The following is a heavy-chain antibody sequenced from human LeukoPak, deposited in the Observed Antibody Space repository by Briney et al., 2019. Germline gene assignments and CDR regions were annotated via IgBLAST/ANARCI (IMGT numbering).Heavy chain of an antibody. V-gene: IGHV3-64*02. J-gene: IGHJ4*02. CDR2: ISSNGGST. D-gene: IGHD1-26*01. CDR1: GFTFSSYA. Sequence: GGSLRLSCAASGFTFSSYAIHWVRQAPGKGLEYVSVISSNGGSTYYADSVKGRFTISRDNSKNTVYFQMGSLRAEDMAVYYSARGPYSGSYVDYWGQGTMVTVSS. CDR3: ARGPYSGSYVDY.